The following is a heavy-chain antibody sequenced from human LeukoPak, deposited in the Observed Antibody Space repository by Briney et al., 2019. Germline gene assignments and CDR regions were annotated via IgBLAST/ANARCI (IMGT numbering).Heavy chain of an antibody. D-gene: IGHD3-22*01. J-gene: IGHJ5*02. CDR1: GYSFTSYW. CDR2: IYPGDSDT. CDR3: ARHAYYYDSSGYYFDWFDP. Sequence: GESLKISCKGSGYSFTSYWIGWVRQMPGKGLEWMGIIYPGDSDTRYSPSFQGQVTISADKSISTAYLQWSSLRASDTAMYYCARHAYYYDSSGYYFDWFDPWGQGTLVTVSS. V-gene: IGHV5-51*01.